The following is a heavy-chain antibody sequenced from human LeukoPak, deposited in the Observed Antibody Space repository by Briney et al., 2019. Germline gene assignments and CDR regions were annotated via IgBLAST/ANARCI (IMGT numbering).Heavy chain of an antibody. V-gene: IGHV1-69*01. CDR2: FIPIFGTA. CDR1: VRTFSSYA. Sequence: SVNVSCKASVRTFSSYAIMWVPQSPEQGLVWMGGFIPIFGTANYAQKLRGRVTITEDESTSTAYMEMSSLRSEDTAVYYCARGELNGLVGFDYWGQGTLVTVSS. D-gene: IGHD1-26*01. J-gene: IGHJ4*02. CDR3: ARGELNGLVGFDY.